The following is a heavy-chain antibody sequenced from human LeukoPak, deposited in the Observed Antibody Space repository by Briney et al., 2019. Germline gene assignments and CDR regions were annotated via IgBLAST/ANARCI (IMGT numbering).Heavy chain of an antibody. J-gene: IGHJ3*02. CDR1: GYSFTSYW. D-gene: IGHD3-16*02. Sequence: GESLKISCKGSGYSFTSYWIGWVRQMPGKSLEWMGIIYPGDSDTRYSPSFQGQVTISADKSISTAYLQWSSLKASDTAMYYCARPSGELSPWGAFDIWGQGTMVTVS. V-gene: IGHV5-51*03. CDR2: IYPGDSDT. CDR3: ARPSGELSPWGAFDI.